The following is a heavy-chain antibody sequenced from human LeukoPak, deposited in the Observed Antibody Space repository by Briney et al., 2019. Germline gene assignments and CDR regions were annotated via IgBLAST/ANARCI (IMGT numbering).Heavy chain of an antibody. J-gene: IGHJ4*02. CDR3: AKTFKVWSYGYYFDY. CDR1: GFTFSSYA. D-gene: IGHD5-18*01. Sequence: GSLRLSCAASGFTFSSYAMSWVRQAPGKGLEWVSAISGSGGSTYYADSVKGRFTISRDNSKNTLYLQMNSLRAEDTAVYHCAKTFKVWSYGYYFDYWGQGTLVTVSS. CDR2: ISGSGGST. V-gene: IGHV3-23*01.